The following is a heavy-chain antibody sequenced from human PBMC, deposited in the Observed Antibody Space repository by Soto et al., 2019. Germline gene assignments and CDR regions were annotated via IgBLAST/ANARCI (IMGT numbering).Heavy chain of an antibody. J-gene: IGHJ5*02. Sequence: SETLSLTCTVSGGSISSGDYYWSWIRQPPGKGLEWIGYIYYSGSTYYNPSLKSRVTIPVDTSKNQFSLKLSSVTAADTAVYYCARVGITIFGVVITNDNWFDPWGQGTLVTVSS. CDR3: ARVGITIFGVVITNDNWFDP. CDR2: IYYSGST. CDR1: GGSISSGDYY. V-gene: IGHV4-30-4*01. D-gene: IGHD3-3*01.